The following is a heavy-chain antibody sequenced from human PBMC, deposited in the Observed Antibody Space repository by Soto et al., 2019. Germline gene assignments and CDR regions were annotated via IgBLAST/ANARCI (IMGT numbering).Heavy chain of an antibody. CDR1: GFTFSGFD. CDR3: AKSQEIGTHFFDS. V-gene: IGHV3-13*01. D-gene: IGHD6-13*01. Sequence: GVLRLSCEASGFTFSGFDMHWVRQPTGKGLEWVSSIGTAGDTYYAVSVKGRFTISRDNAKNSLSLQMNSLRAGDMAVYFCAKSQEIGTHFFDSWGQGTQVTVSS. J-gene: IGHJ4*02. CDR2: IGTAGDT.